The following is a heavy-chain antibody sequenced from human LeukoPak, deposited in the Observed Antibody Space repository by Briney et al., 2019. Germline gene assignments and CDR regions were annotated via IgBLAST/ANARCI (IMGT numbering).Heavy chain of an antibody. V-gene: IGHV1-8*01. D-gene: IGHD3-22*01. J-gene: IGHJ6*03. CDR1: GYTFTSYD. Sequence: GASVKVSCKASGYTFTSYDINWVRQATGQGLEWMGWMNPNSGNTGYAQKLQGRVTMTRNTSISTAYMELSSLRSEDTAVYYCARALPYYYDSSGYRGYYYYYMDVWGKGTTVTVSS. CDR2: MNPNSGNT. CDR3: ARALPYYYDSSGYRGYYYYYMDV.